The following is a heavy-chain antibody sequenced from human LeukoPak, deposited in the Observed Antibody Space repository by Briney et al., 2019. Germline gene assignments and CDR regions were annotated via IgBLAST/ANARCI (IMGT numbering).Heavy chain of an antibody. V-gene: IGHV4-59*08. Sequence: SQTLSLTCTVSGGSISGYFWSWIRQPPGKGLELIGYLYYSGSTNYNPSLKSRVTVSVDTSKDQFSLRLSSVTAADTAVYYCARLLAVAGGDAFDIWGQGKMVTVSS. D-gene: IGHD6-19*01. J-gene: IGHJ3*02. CDR1: GGSISGYF. CDR2: LYYSGST. CDR3: ARLLAVAGGDAFDI.